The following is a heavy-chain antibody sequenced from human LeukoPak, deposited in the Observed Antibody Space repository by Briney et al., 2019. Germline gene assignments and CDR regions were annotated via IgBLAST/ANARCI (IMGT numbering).Heavy chain of an antibody. CDR2: IYYSGST. CDR1: GFTFSDYY. D-gene: IGHD3-10*01. CDR3: ARGSEYYGSGSYQGGGYYFDY. V-gene: IGHV4-31*02. Sequence: LRLSCAASGFTFSDYYMSWIRQHPGKGLEWIGYIYYSGSTYYNPSLKSRVTISVDTSKNQFSLKLSSVTAADTAVYYCARGSEYYGSGSYQGGGYYFDYWGQGTLVTVSS. J-gene: IGHJ4*02.